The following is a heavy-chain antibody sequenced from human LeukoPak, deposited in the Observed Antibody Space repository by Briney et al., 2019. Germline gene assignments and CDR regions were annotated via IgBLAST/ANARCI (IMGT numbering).Heavy chain of an antibody. CDR1: GLTFSSYA. Sequence: GGSLRLSSAPSGLTFSSYAIHCVRQAPGKGLEWVAVISYDGSNKYYADSVKVRFTISRDNSKNKLYMQMNSLRAEDTAVYYCARDAYCSGGSCYSGLDYWGQGTLVTVSS. V-gene: IGHV3-30*04. CDR3: ARDAYCSGGSCYSGLDY. CDR2: ISYDGSNK. D-gene: IGHD2-15*01. J-gene: IGHJ4*02.